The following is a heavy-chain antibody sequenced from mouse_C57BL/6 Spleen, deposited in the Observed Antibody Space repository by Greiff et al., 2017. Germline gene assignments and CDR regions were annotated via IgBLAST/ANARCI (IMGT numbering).Heavy chain of an antibody. J-gene: IGHJ3*01. V-gene: IGHV1-80*01. CDR2: IYPGDGDT. Sequence: VQLQQSGAELVKPGASVTISCKASGYAFRSYWMNWVKQRPGKGLEWIGQIYPGDGDTNYNGKFKGKATLTADKSSSTAYMQLSSLTSEDSAVYFCARGTDYYNRGFAYWGQGTLVTVSA. CDR1: GYAFRSYW. D-gene: IGHD2-12*01. CDR3: ARGTDYYNRGFAY.